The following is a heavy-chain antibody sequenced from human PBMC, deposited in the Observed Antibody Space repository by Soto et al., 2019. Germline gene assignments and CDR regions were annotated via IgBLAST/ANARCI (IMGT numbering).Heavy chain of an antibody. D-gene: IGHD2-15*01. CDR3: AKGSDVVVVAATPGMDV. CDR2: ISGSGGST. J-gene: IGHJ6*02. V-gene: IGHV3-23*01. CDR1: GFTFSSYA. Sequence: SLRLSCAASGFTFSSYAMSWVRQAPGKGLEWVSAISGSGGSTYYADSVKGRFTISRDNSKNTLYLQMNSLRAEDTAVYYCAKGSDVVVVAATPGMDVWGQGTTVTVSS.